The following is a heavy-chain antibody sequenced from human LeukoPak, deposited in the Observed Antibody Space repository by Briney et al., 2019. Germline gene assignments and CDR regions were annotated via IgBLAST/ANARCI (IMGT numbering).Heavy chain of an antibody. CDR1: GFTFSSNA. V-gene: IGHV3-30*04. D-gene: IGHD6-19*01. CDR3: ARDPSSGWYLKGWFDP. Sequence: GGSLRLSCAASGFTFSSNAMHWVRQAPGRGLEWVAIISYDGSNKYYADSVKGRFTISRDKSKNTLYLQMNSLRGEDTAVYYCARDPSSGWYLKGWFDPWGQGTLVTVSS. J-gene: IGHJ5*02. CDR2: ISYDGSNK.